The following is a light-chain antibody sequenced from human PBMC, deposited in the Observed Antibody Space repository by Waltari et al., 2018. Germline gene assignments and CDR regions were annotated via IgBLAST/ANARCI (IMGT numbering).Light chain of an antibody. Sequence: DIQMTQSPSSVPASVGDRVTITCRASQSISTYLHWYQQKPRNPPKLLIHSASTLQSGVPLRFSGTGSGTDFTLTISSLQPEDFASYYCQQSYRSPQTFGGGTKVEIK. V-gene: IGKV1-39*01. CDR2: SAS. J-gene: IGKJ4*01. CDR3: QQSYRSPQT. CDR1: QSISTY.